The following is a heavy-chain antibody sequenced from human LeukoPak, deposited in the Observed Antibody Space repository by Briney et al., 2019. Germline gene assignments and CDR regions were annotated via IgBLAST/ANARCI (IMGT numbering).Heavy chain of an antibody. CDR1: GGTFSSYA. V-gene: IGHV1-69*04. CDR2: IIHIFGIA. D-gene: IGHD5-24*01. J-gene: IGHJ4*02. Sequence: AVKDSCKASGGTFSSYASSWVRPAPGQGVEWMGSIIHIFGIAHFVQKLHGRVTITAGKSTSTGYKELSSLRSENTAVYYCARDSEDGLDDYNWWGQGTLVTVSS. CDR3: ARDSEDGLDDYNW.